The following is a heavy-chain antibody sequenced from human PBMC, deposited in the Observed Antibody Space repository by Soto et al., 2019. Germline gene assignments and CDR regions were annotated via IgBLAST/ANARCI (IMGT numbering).Heavy chain of an antibody. V-gene: IGHV3-30-3*01. CDR2: ISFDGNNK. J-gene: IGHJ4*02. Sequence: QVQLVESGGGVVQPERSLRLSCAASGFTFNNYAIHWVRQAPAKGLEWVAVISFDGNNKYYADSVKGRFTISRDDYKNTLYLQMNSLRAEDTAVYYCARDRRVGSNYTLGFDYWGQGVLVTVSS. CDR3: ARDRRVGSNYTLGFDY. CDR1: GFTFNNYA. D-gene: IGHD4-4*01.